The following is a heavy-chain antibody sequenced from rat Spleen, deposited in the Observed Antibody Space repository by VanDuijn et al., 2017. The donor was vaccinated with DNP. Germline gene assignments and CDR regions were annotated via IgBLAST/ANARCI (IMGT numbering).Heavy chain of an antibody. CDR1: GFDFNTYA. V-gene: IGHV10-4*01. CDR2: ISIKTHNYAT. J-gene: IGHJ2*01. CDR3: TGFDY. Sequence: EVQFVESGGGLVQPKGSLKLSCTTSGFDFNTYAMSWVRQAPGKGLDWVASISIKTHNYATLYADSVEERFTISRDDSQSMVYLQMNNLKTEDTALYYCTGFDYWGQGVMVTVSS.